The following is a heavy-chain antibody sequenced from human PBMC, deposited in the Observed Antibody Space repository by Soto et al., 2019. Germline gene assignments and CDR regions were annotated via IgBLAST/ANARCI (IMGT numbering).Heavy chain of an antibody. Sequence: QLQLQESGPGLVKPSETLSLTCTVSCGSISSSSYYWGWIRQPPGKVLEWIGSIYYSGSTYYNPSLKSRVTISVDTSRNQFSLMLSAVTAADTAVYYCARLIQGLAAAGLYYYYYMAVWGKGTTVTVSS. CDR2: IYYSGST. CDR3: ARLIQGLAAAGLYYYYYMAV. V-gene: IGHV4-39*01. CDR1: CGSISSSSYY. J-gene: IGHJ6*03. D-gene: IGHD6-13*01.